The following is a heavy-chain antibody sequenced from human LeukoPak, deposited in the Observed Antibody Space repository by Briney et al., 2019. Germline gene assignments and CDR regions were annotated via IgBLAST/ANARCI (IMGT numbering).Heavy chain of an antibody. V-gene: IGHV3-11*04. Sequence: GGSLRLSCAASGFTFSDYYMSWVRQAPGKGLEWISYISSSGSTIYYADSVKGRFTISRDNAKNSLYLQMNSLRAEDTAVYYCAKAYSGSFFDYWGQGTLVTVSS. J-gene: IGHJ4*02. CDR3: AKAYSGSFFDY. CDR1: GFTFSDYY. CDR2: ISSSGSTI. D-gene: IGHD1-26*01.